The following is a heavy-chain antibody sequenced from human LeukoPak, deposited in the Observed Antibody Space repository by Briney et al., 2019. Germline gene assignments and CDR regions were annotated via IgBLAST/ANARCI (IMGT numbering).Heavy chain of an antibody. D-gene: IGHD3-10*01. CDR2: INWNGGST. J-gene: IGHJ3*02. CDR3: ASNDDYYGSGSYSHDNAFDI. V-gene: IGHV3-20*04. CDR1: GFTFDDYG. Sequence: GGSLRLSCAASGFTFDDYGMSWVRQAPGKGLEWVSGINWNGGSTGYADSVKGRFTISRDNTKNSLYLQMNSLRAEDTALYYCASNDDYYGSGSYSHDNAFDIWGQGTMVTVSS.